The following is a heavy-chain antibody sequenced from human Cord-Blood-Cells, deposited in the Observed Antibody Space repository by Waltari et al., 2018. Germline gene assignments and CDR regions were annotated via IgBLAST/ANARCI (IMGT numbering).Heavy chain of an antibody. Sequence: QVQLQQWGAGLLQPSEHLSLTCAVYGGSFGGYGWSWIRQPPGKGLEWIGEINHSGSTNYNPSLKSRVTISVDTSKNQFSLKLSSVTAADTAVYYCARLGRSGYYYWGQGTLVTVSS. D-gene: IGHD3-3*01. J-gene: IGHJ4*02. CDR2: INHSGST. CDR1: GGSFGGYG. CDR3: ARLGRSGYYY. V-gene: IGHV4-34*01.